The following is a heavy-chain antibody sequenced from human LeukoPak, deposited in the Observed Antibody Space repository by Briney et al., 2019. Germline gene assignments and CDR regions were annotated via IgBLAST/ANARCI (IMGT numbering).Heavy chain of an antibody. CDR1: GGSVSSYY. Sequence: SETLSLTCTVSGGSVSSYYWSWIRQPPGKGLEWIGYIYNSGSTNYNPSLKSRVTISVDTSKKQFSLKLSSVTAADTAVYYCATKLSTDPHYFDYWGQGILVTVSS. CDR3: ATKLSTDPHYFDY. J-gene: IGHJ4*02. V-gene: IGHV4-59*02. CDR2: IYNSGST. D-gene: IGHD5/OR15-5a*01.